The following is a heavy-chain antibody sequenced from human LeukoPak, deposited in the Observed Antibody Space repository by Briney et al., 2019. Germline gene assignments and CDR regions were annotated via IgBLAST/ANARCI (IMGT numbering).Heavy chain of an antibody. J-gene: IGHJ5*02. V-gene: IGHV1-18*01. CDR1: GNSFTTYG. CDR2: INVNT. D-gene: IGHD2/OR15-2a*01. CDR3: ARAPRCNTESCNSWFDP. Sequence: ASVKVSGKASGNSFTTYGITWVRQAPGQGLEWMGWINVNTKYAQKFQGRVTMTTDTSTRTAYMELRSLRSDDTAVYYCARAPRCNTESCNSWFDPWGQGTLVTVSS.